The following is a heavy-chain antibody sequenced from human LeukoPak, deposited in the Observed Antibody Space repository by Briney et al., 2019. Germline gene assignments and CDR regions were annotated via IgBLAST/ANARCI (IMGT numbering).Heavy chain of an antibody. J-gene: IGHJ6*03. CDR3: ARNKDFWSGYYYYYYMDV. CDR2: IYTSGST. CDR1: GGSISSYY. V-gene: IGHV4-4*09. Sequence: KASETLSLTCTVSGGSISSYYWSWIRQPPGKGLEWIGYIYTSGSTNYNPSLKSRVTISVDTSKNQFSLKLSSVTAADTAVYYCARNKDFWSGYYYYYYMDVWGKGTTVTVSS. D-gene: IGHD3-3*01.